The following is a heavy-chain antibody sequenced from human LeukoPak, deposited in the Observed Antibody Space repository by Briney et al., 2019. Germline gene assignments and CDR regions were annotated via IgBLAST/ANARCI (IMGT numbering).Heavy chain of an antibody. CDR2: IYTSGST. D-gene: IGHD3-22*01. V-gene: IGHV4-4*07. J-gene: IGHJ4*02. CDR3: ARSGFDSSGYHRDYFDY. CDR1: GGSIRSYY. Sequence: SETLSLTCTVSGGSIRSYYWSWIRQSPGKGLEWIGRIYTSGSTNYNPSLKSRVTMSVDTSKNQFSLKLSSVTAADTAMYYCARSGFDSSGYHRDYFDYWGQGTLVTVSS.